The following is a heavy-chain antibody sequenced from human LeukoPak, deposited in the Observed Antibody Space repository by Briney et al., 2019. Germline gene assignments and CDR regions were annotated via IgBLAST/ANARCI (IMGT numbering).Heavy chain of an antibody. V-gene: IGHV4-34*01. J-gene: IGHJ4*02. D-gene: IGHD2-8*01. CDR2: INHSGST. CDR3: VSVSSLTDIDY. CDR1: GGSFSGYY. Sequence: SETLSLTCAVYGGSFSGYYWSWIRQPPGKGLEWIGEINHSGSTNYNPSLKSRVTISVDTSKNQFSLKLSSVTAADTAVYYCVSVSSLTDIDYWGQGTLVTV.